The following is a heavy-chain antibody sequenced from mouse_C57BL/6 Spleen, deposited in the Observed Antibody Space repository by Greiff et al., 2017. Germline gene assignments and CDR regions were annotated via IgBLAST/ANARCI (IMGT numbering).Heavy chain of an antibody. Sequence: EVQLVESGEGLVKPGGSLKLSCAASGFTFSSYAMSWVRQTPEKRLEWVPYISSGGDYIYYADTVKGRFTISRDNARNTLYLQMSSLKSEDTAMYYCTRDLLYGSSFYAMDYWGQGTSVTVSS. V-gene: IGHV5-9-1*02. D-gene: IGHD1-1*01. CDR3: TRDLLYGSSFYAMDY. CDR2: ISSGGDYI. CDR1: GFTFSSYA. J-gene: IGHJ4*01.